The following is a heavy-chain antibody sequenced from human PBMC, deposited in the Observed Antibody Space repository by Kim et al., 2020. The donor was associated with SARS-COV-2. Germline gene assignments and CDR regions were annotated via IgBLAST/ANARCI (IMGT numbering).Heavy chain of an antibody. V-gene: IGHV3-30*18. CDR1: GFTFSTYG. CDR3: AKSFSGSYFGYDY. Sequence: GGSLRLSCAASGFTFSTYGMHWVRQAPGKGLEWVAVISSDGSSKYYADSVKGRFTISRDNTKNTLYLQMNSLRIEDTAVYYCAKSFSGSYFGYDYWGQGTLVTVSS. CDR2: ISSDGSSK. D-gene: IGHD1-26*01. J-gene: IGHJ4*02.